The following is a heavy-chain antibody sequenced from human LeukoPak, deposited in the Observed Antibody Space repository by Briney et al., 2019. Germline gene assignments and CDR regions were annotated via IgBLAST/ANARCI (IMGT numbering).Heavy chain of an antibody. V-gene: IGHV3-30*04. CDR1: GFTFSTYA. CDR2: ISYDGRQN. J-gene: IGHJ4*02. D-gene: IGHD2-8*01. Sequence: GGSLRLSCAASGFTFSTYAMNWVRQAPGKGLEWVAVISYDGRQNYYADSVKGRFTISRDNSKNTLYLQMNSLRDEDSAAYYCARVYLERLTAGYFDHWAREPGSPS. CDR3: ARVYLERLTAGYFDH.